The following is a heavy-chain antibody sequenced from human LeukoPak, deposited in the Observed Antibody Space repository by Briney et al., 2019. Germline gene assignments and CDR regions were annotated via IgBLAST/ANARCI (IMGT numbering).Heavy chain of an antibody. V-gene: IGHV6-1*01. J-gene: IGHJ3*01. CDR2: TYFRTHCRSKLCN. CDR3: ARQLVGTFDS. Sequence: SQTLSLTCAISGDSVSSSSATWNWVRQSPSRGLEWLGRTYFRTHCRSKLCNDYAVSVKSRVTINPDTSNNQFSLQLNSVTPEDTAVYYCARQLVGTFDSWGHGTMVTVSS. D-gene: IGHD1-26*01. CDR1: GDSVSSSSAT.